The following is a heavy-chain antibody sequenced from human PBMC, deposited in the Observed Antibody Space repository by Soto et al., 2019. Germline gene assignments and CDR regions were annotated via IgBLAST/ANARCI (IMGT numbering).Heavy chain of an antibody. Sequence: ASETLSLTCSASGGSVSTKPNYWSCIRQATGKRRDWFVYVYYSGTTNYNPSLKSRFTISVDLSKNQFSLRLSSVTTADTALYYCARTTAVPNTLMSKYFVDYWGHGTLGTVSS. V-gene: IGHV4-61*01. D-gene: IGHD4-17*01. CDR1: GGSVSTKPNY. CDR2: VYYSGTT. J-gene: IGHJ4*01. CDR3: ARTTAVPNTLMSKYFVDY.